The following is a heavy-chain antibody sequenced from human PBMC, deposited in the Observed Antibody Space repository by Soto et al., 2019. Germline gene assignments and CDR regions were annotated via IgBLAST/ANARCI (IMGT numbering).Heavy chain of an antibody. J-gene: IGHJ4*02. CDR2: IGTAGDT. D-gene: IGHD4-17*01. Sequence: GGSLRLSCAASGFTFSSYDMHWVRQATGKGLEWVSAIGTAGDTYYPGSVKGRFTISRENAKNSLYLQMNSLRAGDTAVYYCARENRDYTFDYWGQGTLVTVSS. CDR3: ARENRDYTFDY. CDR1: GFTFSSYD. V-gene: IGHV3-13*01.